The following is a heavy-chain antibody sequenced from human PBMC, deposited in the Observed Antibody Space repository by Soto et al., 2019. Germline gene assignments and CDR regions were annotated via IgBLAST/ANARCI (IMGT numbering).Heavy chain of an antibody. CDR3: AIPTGLDVTSPDY. V-gene: IGHV3-33*01. J-gene: IGHJ4*02. Sequence: RRLSCAASGFTFSSYGMHWVRQAPGKGLDWVAVIWYDGSNKYYADSVKGRFTIYRENSKNTLYLQMNSLRAEDTAMYYCAIPTGLDVTSPDYWGQGTLVTVSS. D-gene: IGHD4-17*01. CDR2: IWYDGSNK. CDR1: GFTFSSYG.